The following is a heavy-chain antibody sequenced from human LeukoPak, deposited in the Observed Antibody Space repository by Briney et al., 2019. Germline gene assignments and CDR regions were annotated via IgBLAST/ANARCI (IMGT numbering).Heavy chain of an antibody. Sequence: GGSLRLSCAASGFAFSSQAMGWVRQAPGKGLEWVSVISDSGSITYYADTVKGRFTISRDNSKNTLFLQMNSLRAEDTAVYYCAKDARRTSGWYFFDYWGQGTLVTVSS. D-gene: IGHD6-19*01. CDR2: ISDSGSIT. CDR1: GFAFSSQA. J-gene: IGHJ4*02. CDR3: AKDARRTSGWYFFDY. V-gene: IGHV3-23*01.